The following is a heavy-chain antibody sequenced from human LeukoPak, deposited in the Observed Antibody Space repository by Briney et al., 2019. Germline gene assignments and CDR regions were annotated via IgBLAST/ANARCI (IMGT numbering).Heavy chain of an antibody. CDR1: GGSISSSTYY. J-gene: IGHJ4*02. CDR3: ARHISASMVRGANS. D-gene: IGHD3-10*01. V-gene: IGHV4-39*01. CDR2: IYYSGSI. Sequence: SETLSLTCTVSGGSISSSTYYWAWIRQPPGKGLEWIGSIYYSGSIYYNPSLKSRVTISLDTSKNQFSLKLSSVTAADTAVYYCARHISASMVRGANSWGQGTLVTVSS.